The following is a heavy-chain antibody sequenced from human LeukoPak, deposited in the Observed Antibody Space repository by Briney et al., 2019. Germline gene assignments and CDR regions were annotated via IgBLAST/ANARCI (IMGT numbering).Heavy chain of an antibody. D-gene: IGHD6-19*01. J-gene: IGHJ5*02. V-gene: IGHV4-34*01. Sequence: NPSETLSLTCAVYGGSFSGYYWSWIRQPPGKGLEWIGEINHSGSTYYNPSLKSRVTISVDTSKNQFSLKLSSVTAADTAVYYCAREIGEQWLHNWFDPWGQGTLVTVSS. CDR1: GGSFSGYY. CDR3: AREIGEQWLHNWFDP. CDR2: INHSGST.